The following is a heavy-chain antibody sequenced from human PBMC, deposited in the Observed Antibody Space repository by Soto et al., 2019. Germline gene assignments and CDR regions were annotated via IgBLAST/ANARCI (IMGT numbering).Heavy chain of an antibody. J-gene: IGHJ4*02. Sequence: QVQLVQSGAEVKKPGASVKVSCKTSGYPFTSYGINWVRQAPGQGPEWMGWISAYDDKTIYSQKFQGKVTLTADTSTTTAYMESRGLRFDGTAVYYCARDRLIAVTGLLRNWGQGTLVTVSS. CDR2: ISAYDDKT. V-gene: IGHV1-18*01. D-gene: IGHD6-19*01. CDR1: GYPFTSYG. CDR3: ARDRLIAVTGLLRN.